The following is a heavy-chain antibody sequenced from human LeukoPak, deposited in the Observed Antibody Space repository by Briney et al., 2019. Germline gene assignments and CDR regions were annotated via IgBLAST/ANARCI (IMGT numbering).Heavy chain of an antibody. CDR1: GFTFSSYG. D-gene: IGHD6-13*01. CDR3: AKERTSSSWYLYNWFDP. J-gene: IGHJ5*02. CDR2: ILFDGSNK. Sequence: GGSLRLSCAASGFTFSSYGMHWVRQAPGKGLGGGAVILFDGSNKYYADSVKGRFTISRDNSKNTLYLQMNSLRAEDTAVYYCAKERTSSSWYLYNWFDPWGQGTLVTVSS. V-gene: IGHV3-33*06.